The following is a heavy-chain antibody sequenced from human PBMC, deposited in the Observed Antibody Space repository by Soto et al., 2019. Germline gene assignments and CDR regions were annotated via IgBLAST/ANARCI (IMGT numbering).Heavy chain of an antibody. Sequence: SETLSLTCTVSDGSISSGGYYWSWIRQHPGKGLEWIGYIYYSGSTYYNPSLKSRVTISVDTSKNQFSLKLSSVTAADTAVYYCARIDRSGYESVAFDIWGQGTMVTVSS. CDR2: IYYSGST. J-gene: IGHJ3*02. V-gene: IGHV4-31*03. D-gene: IGHD5-12*01. CDR3: ARIDRSGYESVAFDI. CDR1: DGSISSGGYY.